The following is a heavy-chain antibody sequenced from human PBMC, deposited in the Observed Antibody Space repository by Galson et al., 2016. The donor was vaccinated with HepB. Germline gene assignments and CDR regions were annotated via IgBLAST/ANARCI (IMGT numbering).Heavy chain of an antibody. D-gene: IGHD3-10*01. CDR2: IKKDGDEK. V-gene: IGHV3-7*01. Sequence: SLRLSCAASGFTLSSHWMNWVRQAPGKGLEWVANIKKDGDEKHYVGSVKGRFTISTDNAKSSLYLQMNSLRAEDTAVYYCARDVNYGIFDRWGQGTLVTVSS. CDR3: ARDVNYGIFDR. J-gene: IGHJ4*02. CDR1: GFTLSSHW.